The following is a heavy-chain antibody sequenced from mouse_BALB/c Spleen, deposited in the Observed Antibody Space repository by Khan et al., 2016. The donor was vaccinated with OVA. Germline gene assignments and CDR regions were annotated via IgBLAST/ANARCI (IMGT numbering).Heavy chain of an antibody. J-gene: IGHJ3*01. CDR2: INPYNDGA. D-gene: IGHD1-1*01. V-gene: IGHV1S136*01. CDR1: GYSFTNYI. Sequence: VQLQQSGPELVKPGASVKISCQASGYSFTNYIIHWVKQNPGQGLEWIGYINPYNDGAKYNEKFKGKATLTSDKSSSTAYMELSGLTSEDSAVYYCARDYGRSFWFAYWGQGTLVTFSA. CDR3: ARDYGRSFWFAY.